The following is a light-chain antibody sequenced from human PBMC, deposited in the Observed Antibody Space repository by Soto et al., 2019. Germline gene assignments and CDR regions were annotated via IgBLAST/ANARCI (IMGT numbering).Light chain of an antibody. CDR1: SSDVGGFNY. CDR3: SSYTSISTLVV. V-gene: IGLV2-14*01. CDR2: DVS. J-gene: IGLJ2*01. Sequence: QSALTQPASVSGSPGQSITISCTGTSSDVGGFNYVSWYQQHPGKAPKLMIYDVSSRPSGVSNRFSGSKSGNTASLTISGRQAEDEADYYCSSYTSISTLVVFGGGTKLTVL.